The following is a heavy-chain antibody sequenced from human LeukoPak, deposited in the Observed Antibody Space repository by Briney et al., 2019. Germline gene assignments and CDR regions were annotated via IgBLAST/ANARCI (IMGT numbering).Heavy chain of an antibody. CDR2: INHSGSS. J-gene: IGHJ6*03. D-gene: IGHD2-15*01. CDR3: ARAVVVRNRRYYYYYYMDV. CDR1: GGSFSGYY. Sequence: SEPLSLTCAVYGGSFSGYYWSWIRQPPGKGLEWIGEINHSGSSNYNPSLKSRVTISVDTSKNQFSLKLSSVTAADTAVYYCARAVVVRNRRYYYYYYMDVWGKGTTVIVSS. V-gene: IGHV4-34*01.